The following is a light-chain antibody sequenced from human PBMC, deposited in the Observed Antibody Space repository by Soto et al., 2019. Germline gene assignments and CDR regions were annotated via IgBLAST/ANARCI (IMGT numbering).Light chain of an antibody. CDR1: SSDVGSYNR. J-gene: IGLJ1*01. CDR3: SSYTSTSTYV. CDR2: EVS. V-gene: IGLV2-18*02. Sequence: QSVLTQPPSVSGSPGQSVTISCTGTSSDVGSYNRVSWYQQPPGTAPKLMIXEVSNRPSGVPDRFSGSKSGNTASLTISGXXXXXXXDYYCSSYTSTSTYVFGTGTKLTVL.